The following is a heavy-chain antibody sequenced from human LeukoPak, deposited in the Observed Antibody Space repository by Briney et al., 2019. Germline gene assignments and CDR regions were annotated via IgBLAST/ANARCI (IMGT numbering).Heavy chain of an antibody. CDR3: ARDRVVPAAIGNWFDP. V-gene: IGHV3-23*01. Sequence: GGSLRLSCAASGFTFSSHAMAWVRQAPGKGLEWVSAIGGLGSSTYYADSVKGRFTISRDNSKNTLYLQMNSLRAEDTAVYYCARDRVVPAAIGNWFDPWGQGTLVTVSS. D-gene: IGHD2-2*01. CDR1: GFTFSSHA. J-gene: IGHJ5*02. CDR2: IGGLGSST.